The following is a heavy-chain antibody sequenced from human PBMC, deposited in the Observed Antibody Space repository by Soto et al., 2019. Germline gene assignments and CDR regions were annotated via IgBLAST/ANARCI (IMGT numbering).Heavy chain of an antibody. D-gene: IGHD5-18*01. Sequence: PSETLSLTCTFSGGSLRSYYWSWVRQPPGKGLEWIGYIYYSGSTNYNPSLKSRVTISVDTSKNQFSLKLKLSSVTAADTAVYYCARRYGSCFDYWGQGTLVTSPQ. CDR3: ARRYGSCFDY. CDR1: GGSLRSYY. CDR2: IYYSGST. V-gene: IGHV4-59*08. J-gene: IGHJ4*02.